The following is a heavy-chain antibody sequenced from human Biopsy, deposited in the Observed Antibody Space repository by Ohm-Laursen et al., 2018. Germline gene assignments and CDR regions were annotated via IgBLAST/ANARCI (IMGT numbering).Heavy chain of an antibody. J-gene: IGHJ4*02. CDR3: TTKGAGFDN. V-gene: IGHV3-73*01. CDR2: IRSKAKSYAT. Sequence: LSLTCAASGFTFSASAVHWVRQASGKGLEWVGRIRSKAKSYATAYAAWVTGRFTISRDESKNTTYMQMNRLKTKDTAVYYYTTKGAGFDNGGQGTLVTVSS. CDR1: GFTFSASA. D-gene: IGHD3-10*01.